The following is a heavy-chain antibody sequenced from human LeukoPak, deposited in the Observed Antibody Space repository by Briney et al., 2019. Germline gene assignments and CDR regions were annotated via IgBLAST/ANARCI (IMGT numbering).Heavy chain of an antibody. Sequence: VKVSCKXSGGTFSSYAISWVRQAPGQGLEWMGGIIPIFGTANYAQKFQGRVTITADGSTSTAYMELSSLRSEDTAVYYCARVRNYYDSSGYVLDYWGQGTLVTVSS. J-gene: IGHJ4*02. D-gene: IGHD3-22*01. CDR3: ARVRNYYDSSGYVLDY. CDR2: IIPIFGTA. V-gene: IGHV1-69*01. CDR1: GGTFSSYA.